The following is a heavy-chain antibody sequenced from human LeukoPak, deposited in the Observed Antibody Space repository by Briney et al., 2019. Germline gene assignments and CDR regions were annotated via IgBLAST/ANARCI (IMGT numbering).Heavy chain of an antibody. Sequence: GGSLRLSCAASGFTFSTYWKQWVRQAPGKGLVWVSRINTDGSHTDYAGSVRGRFTISRDNAKNTVYLQMNSLRAEDAAVYYCAREPTKIGYCTSNTCYNWFDLWGQGALVTVSS. J-gene: IGHJ5*02. CDR3: AREPTKIGYCTSNTCYNWFDL. CDR2: INTDGSHT. CDR1: GFTFSTYW. V-gene: IGHV3-74*01. D-gene: IGHD2-2*01.